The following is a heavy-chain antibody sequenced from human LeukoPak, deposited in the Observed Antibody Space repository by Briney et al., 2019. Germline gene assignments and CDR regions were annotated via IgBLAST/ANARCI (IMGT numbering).Heavy chain of an antibody. D-gene: IGHD1-26*01. Sequence: SGTLSLTCGVSGGSISSTNWWSWVRQPPGQGLEWIGEISLSGVTNYNPSLKSRVTMSLDRSKNHLSLTLTSVTAADTAVCYCSRESGAFSPFGYWGQGTLVTVSS. CDR2: ISLSGVT. CDR3: SRESGAFSPFGY. CDR1: GGSISSTNW. J-gene: IGHJ4*02. V-gene: IGHV4-4*02.